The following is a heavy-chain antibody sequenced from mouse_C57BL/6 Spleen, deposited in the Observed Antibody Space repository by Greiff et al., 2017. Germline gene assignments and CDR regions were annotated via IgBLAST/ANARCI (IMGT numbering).Heavy chain of an antibody. Sequence: DVKLQESGGGLVQPGGSLSLSCAASGFTFTDYYMSWVRQPPGKALEWLGFIRNKANGYTTEYSASVKGRFTISRDNSQSILYLQMNALRAEDSATYYCARYTTSWYFDYWGQGTTLTVSS. J-gene: IGHJ2*01. V-gene: IGHV7-3*01. CDR1: GFTFTDYY. CDR2: IRNKANGYTT. CDR3: ARYTTSWYFDY. D-gene: IGHD1-1*01.